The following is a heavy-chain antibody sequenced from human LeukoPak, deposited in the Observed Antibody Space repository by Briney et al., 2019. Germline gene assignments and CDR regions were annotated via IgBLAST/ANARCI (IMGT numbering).Heavy chain of an antibody. CDR3: ARGPGRKYCGGDCEYFQH. D-gene: IGHD2-21*02. CDR1: GYTFTGYY. J-gene: IGHJ1*01. Sequence: GASVKVSCKASGYTFTGYYMHWVRQAPGQGLEWMGWINPNSGGTNYAQKFQGRVTMTRDTSISTAYMELSRLRSDDTAVYYCARGPGRKYCGGDCEYFQHWGQGTLVTASS. V-gene: IGHV1-2*02. CDR2: INPNSGGT.